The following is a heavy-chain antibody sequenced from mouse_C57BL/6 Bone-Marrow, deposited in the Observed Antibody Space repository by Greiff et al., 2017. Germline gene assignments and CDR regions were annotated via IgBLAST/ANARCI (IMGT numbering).Heavy chain of an antibody. CDR1: GYTFTSYT. V-gene: IGHV1-4*01. CDR3: ARGEYYGSVFAY. Sequence: VQLVESGAELARPGASVKMSCKASGYTFTSYTMHWVKQRPGQGLEWIGYINPSSGYTKYNQKFKDKATLTADKSSSTAYMQLGSLTSEDSAVYYCARGEYYGSVFAYWGQGTLVTVSA. J-gene: IGHJ3*01. D-gene: IGHD1-1*01. CDR2: INPSSGYT.